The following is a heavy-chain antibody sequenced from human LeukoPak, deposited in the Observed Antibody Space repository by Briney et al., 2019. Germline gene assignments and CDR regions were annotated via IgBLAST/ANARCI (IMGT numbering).Heavy chain of an antibody. J-gene: IGHJ4*02. CDR2: IYNSGAKI. D-gene: IGHD6-19*01. V-gene: IGHV3-23*01. CDR1: GLTFSTYS. CDR3: AKDVAPDSGWDLDY. Sequence: PGGSLRLSCAVSGLTFSTYSMTWVRQGPGKGLEWVPSIYNSGAKIFYADSVKGRFTISRDNSKNMLYLQMNSLRVEDTAVYYCAKDVAPDSGWDLDYWGQGTLVTVSS.